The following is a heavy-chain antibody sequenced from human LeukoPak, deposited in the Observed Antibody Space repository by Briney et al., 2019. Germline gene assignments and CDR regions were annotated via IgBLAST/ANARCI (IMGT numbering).Heavy chain of an antibody. D-gene: IGHD1-26*01. CDR1: GFTFSSYD. Sequence: QPGGSLRLSCAASGFTFSSYDMHWVRQATGEGLEWVSAISTTGDTYYPGSVKGRFTISRENAKSSLYLQMNSLRAEDTAVYYCARGRSGSYFDSWGQGTLVAVSS. J-gene: IGHJ4*02. V-gene: IGHV3-13*04. CDR3: ARGRSGSYFDS. CDR2: ISTTGDT.